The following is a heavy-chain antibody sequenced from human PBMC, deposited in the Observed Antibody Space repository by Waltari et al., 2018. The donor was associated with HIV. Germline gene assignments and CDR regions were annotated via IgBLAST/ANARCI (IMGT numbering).Heavy chain of an antibody. V-gene: IGHV5-51*01. CDR2: IHPGDADT. CDR3: ARGLPKQWLAYFDY. J-gene: IGHJ4*02. D-gene: IGHD6-19*01. Sequence: EVQLVQSGAEVKKPGESLTISCKSSGYNFTTYWIGWVRQMPGKGLEWMGIIHPGDADTRYSPSFQGQVTISADKSISTAFLQWSSLKASDTAMYYCARGLPKQWLAYFDYWGQGTLVTVSS. CDR1: GYNFTTYW.